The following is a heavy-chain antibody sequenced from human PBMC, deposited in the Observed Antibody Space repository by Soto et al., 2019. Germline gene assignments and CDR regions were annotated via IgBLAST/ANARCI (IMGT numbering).Heavy chain of an antibody. CDR3: AIQRTTVVTQAYFDH. Sequence: SETLSLTCTVSGGSITSSSYYWGWIRQPPGKRLEWSGRIYYSGRSYYKPSLKSRLTMSVDTSKNQCSLTLNSVTVADAAVYYCAIQRTTVVTQAYFDHWGQGTLVTVSS. D-gene: IGHD4-17*01. CDR2: IYYSGRS. J-gene: IGHJ4*02. CDR1: GGSITSSSYY. V-gene: IGHV4-39*01.